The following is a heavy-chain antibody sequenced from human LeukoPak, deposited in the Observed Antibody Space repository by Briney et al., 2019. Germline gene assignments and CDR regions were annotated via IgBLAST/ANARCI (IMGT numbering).Heavy chain of an antibody. CDR1: GFTFSSYW. D-gene: IGHD6-6*01. Sequence: PGGSLRLSCAASGFTFSSYWMSWVRQAPGKGLEWVANIKQDGSEKYYVDSVKGRFTISRDNSKNTLYLQMNSLRAEDTAVYYCAKVPKGDSSSYRKDDYWGQGTLVTVSS. J-gene: IGHJ4*02. CDR3: AKVPKGDSSSYRKDDY. CDR2: IKQDGSEK. V-gene: IGHV3-7*01.